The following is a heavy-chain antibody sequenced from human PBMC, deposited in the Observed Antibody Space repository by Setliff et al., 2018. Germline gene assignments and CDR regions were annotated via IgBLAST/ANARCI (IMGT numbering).Heavy chain of an antibody. J-gene: IGHJ4*02. D-gene: IGHD3-3*01. CDR1: GYTFISYG. Sequence: GASVKVSCKTSGYTFISYGLSWMRQAPGQGLEWMGWISGYNGNTEYAQNLQGRVTMTMDTSTSTAYMELRSLTSDDTAVYYCARVPRSEWLLPTFDSWGQGTLVTVSS. CDR2: ISGYNGNT. CDR3: ARVPRSEWLLPTFDS. V-gene: IGHV1-18*01.